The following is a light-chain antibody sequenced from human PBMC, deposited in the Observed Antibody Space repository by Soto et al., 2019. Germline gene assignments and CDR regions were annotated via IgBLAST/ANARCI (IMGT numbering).Light chain of an antibody. CDR1: QSVLYSSNNKNY. J-gene: IGKJ2*01. CDR3: QQYYNTTYT. V-gene: IGKV4-1*01. CDR2: WAS. Sequence: DIVMTQSPDSLAVSLGERATINCKSSQSVLYSSNNKNYLAWYQQKPGQPPKLLIYWASTRESGVPDRFSGNGSGTDFTLTISSLQAEDVAVYYCQQYYNTTYTVGQGTKLEIK.